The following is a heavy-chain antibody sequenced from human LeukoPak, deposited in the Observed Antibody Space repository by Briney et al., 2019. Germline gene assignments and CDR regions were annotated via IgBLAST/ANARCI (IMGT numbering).Heavy chain of an antibody. CDR2: TYCRSKWYN. CDR1: GDSVSSNSAA. D-gene: IGHD3-10*01. CDR3: AKGRWALFDC. J-gene: IGHJ4*02. Sequence: SSQTLSLTCDISGDSVSSNSAAWNWIRQSPSRGLEWLGRTYCRSKWYNDYAVSLKSRMTINADTSKNQFSLQLNSVTPEDTAVYYCAKGRWALFDCWGQGTLVIVSS. V-gene: IGHV6-1*01.